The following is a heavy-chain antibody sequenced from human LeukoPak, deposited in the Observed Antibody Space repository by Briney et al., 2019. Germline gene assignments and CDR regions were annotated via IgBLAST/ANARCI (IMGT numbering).Heavy chain of an antibody. CDR1: GFTFSIYG. D-gene: IGHD3-10*01. Sequence: GGSLRLSCAASGFTFSIYGMHWVRQAPGKGLEWVAVIWNDGSNKYYADSVKGRFTISRDNSKNTLYLQMNSLRAEDTAVYSCARASGPFDYWGQGTLVTVSS. CDR3: ARASGPFDY. J-gene: IGHJ4*02. CDR2: IWNDGSNK. V-gene: IGHV3-33*01.